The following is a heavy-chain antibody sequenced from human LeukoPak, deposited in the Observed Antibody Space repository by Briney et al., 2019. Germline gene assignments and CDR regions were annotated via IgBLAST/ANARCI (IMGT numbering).Heavy chain of an antibody. CDR1: GGTFSSYA. CDR2: FDPEDGET. CDR3: ATPYYYGSGSYYSRDYFDY. Sequence: GASVKVSCKASGGTFSSYAISWVRQAPGQGLEWMGGFDPEDGETIYAQKFQGRVTMTEDTSTDTAYMELSSLRSEDTAVYYCATPYYYGSGSYYSRDYFDYWGQGTLVTVSS. D-gene: IGHD3-10*01. V-gene: IGHV1-24*01. J-gene: IGHJ4*02.